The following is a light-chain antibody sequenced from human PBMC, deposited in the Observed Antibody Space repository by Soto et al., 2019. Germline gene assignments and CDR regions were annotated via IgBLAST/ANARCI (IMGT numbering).Light chain of an antibody. J-gene: IGKJ2*01. CDR3: QQYGSSPPYT. Sequence: EIVVTQSPGTLSLSPGERATLSCRASQSVSSSYLAWYQQKPGQAPRLLIYGASSRATGIPDRFSGSGSGTDFTLTISRLEPEDFAVYYCQQYGSSPPYTFGQGTQLEIK. V-gene: IGKV3-20*01. CDR1: QSVSSSY. CDR2: GAS.